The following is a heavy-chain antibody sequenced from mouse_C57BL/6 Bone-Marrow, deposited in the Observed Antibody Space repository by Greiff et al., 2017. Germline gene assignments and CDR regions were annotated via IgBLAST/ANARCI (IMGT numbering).Heavy chain of an antibody. CDR3: AREDYYGGDYAMDY. V-gene: IGHV1-69*01. Sequence: QVQLQQPGAELVMPGASVKLSCKASGYTFTSYWMHWVKQRPGQGLEWIGEIDPSDSYTNYNQKFKGKSTLTVDKSSSTAYMQLSSLTSDDSAVYYCAREDYYGGDYAMDYWGQGTSVTVSS. J-gene: IGHJ4*01. D-gene: IGHD1-1*01. CDR1: GYTFTSYW. CDR2: IDPSDSYT.